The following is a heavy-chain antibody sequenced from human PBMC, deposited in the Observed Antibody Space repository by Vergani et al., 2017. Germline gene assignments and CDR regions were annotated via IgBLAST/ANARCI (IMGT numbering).Heavy chain of an antibody. Sequence: EVQLLESGGGLVQPGGSLRLSCVASGFSFRNAWMNWVRRTPGKGLEWVGRIKSTFDRGTTDYAAAVKGRFTISRDDSKNMLFLQMNGLKTEDIGVYYCTTDPRYCGDGSCYWLRDHHYYGMDVWGQGTTVTVSS. D-gene: IGHD2-21*01. CDR3: TTDPRYCGDGSCYWLRDHHYYGMDV. J-gene: IGHJ6*02. V-gene: IGHV3-15*07. CDR1: GFSFRNAW. CDR2: IKSTFDRGTT.